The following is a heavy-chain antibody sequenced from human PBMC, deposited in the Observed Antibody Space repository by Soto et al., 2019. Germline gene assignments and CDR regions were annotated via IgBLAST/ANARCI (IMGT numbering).Heavy chain of an antibody. D-gene: IGHD5-12*01. CDR3: AREEMATINYYGMDV. Sequence: GSLRLSCAASGFTFSSYAMHWVRQAPGKGLEWVAVISYDGSNKYYADSVKGRFTISRDNSKNTLYLQMNSLRAEDTAVYYCAREEMATINYYGMDVWGQGTTVTVSS. CDR1: GFTFSSYA. J-gene: IGHJ6*02. CDR2: ISYDGSNK. V-gene: IGHV3-30-3*01.